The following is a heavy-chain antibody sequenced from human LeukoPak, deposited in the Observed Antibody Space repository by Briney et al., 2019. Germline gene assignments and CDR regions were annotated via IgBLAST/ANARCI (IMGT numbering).Heavy chain of an antibody. CDR3: ARDVAVAGQDAFDI. V-gene: IGHV3-21*01. CDR1: GFTFSSYS. D-gene: IGHD6-19*01. Sequence: GGSLRLSCAASGFTFSSYSMNWVRQAPGKGLEWVSSISSSSSYIYYADSVKGRFTISRDNAKNSLYLQMNSLRAEDTAVYYCARDVAVAGQDAFDIWGQGTMVTVSS. J-gene: IGHJ3*02. CDR2: ISSSSSYI.